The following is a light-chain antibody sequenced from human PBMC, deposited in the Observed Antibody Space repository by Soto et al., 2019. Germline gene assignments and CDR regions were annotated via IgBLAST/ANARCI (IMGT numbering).Light chain of an antibody. CDR1: QSVNSDY. Sequence: EIVLTQSPGTLSLSPGERATLSCRASQSVNSDYLAWYQQKPGQAPRLLLYRASNRTTGIPDRFSGSGSGTDFTLTISRVGPEDFGVYSCQQYGSSPYTFGQGTKLEI. J-gene: IGKJ2*01. CDR3: QQYGSSPYT. V-gene: IGKV3-20*01. CDR2: RAS.